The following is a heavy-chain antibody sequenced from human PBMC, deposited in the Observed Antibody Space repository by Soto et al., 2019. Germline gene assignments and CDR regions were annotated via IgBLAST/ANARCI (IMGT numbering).Heavy chain of an antibody. Sequence: EVQLLESVGGLVQPVGSLRLSCAASGFTFSSYAMSWVRQAPGKGLEWVSAISGSGGSTYYADSVKGRFTISRDNSKHTLYLQMNSLRAEDTAVYYCAKVSIAAAEGHYWGQRTLVTVSS. CDR1: GFTFSSYA. CDR3: AKVSIAAAEGHY. J-gene: IGHJ4*02. CDR2: ISGSGGST. D-gene: IGHD6-13*01. V-gene: IGHV3-23*01.